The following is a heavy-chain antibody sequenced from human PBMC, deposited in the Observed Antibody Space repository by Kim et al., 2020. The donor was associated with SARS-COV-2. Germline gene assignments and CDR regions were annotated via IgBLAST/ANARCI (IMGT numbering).Heavy chain of an antibody. CDR3: ATDGDYYGSGSYFDY. Sequence: DSVKDRFSSSRDNSKTTLYLQMNSLRAEDTAVYYCATDGDYYGSGSYFDYWGQGTLVTVSS. V-gene: IGHV3-30*04. D-gene: IGHD3-10*01. J-gene: IGHJ4*02.